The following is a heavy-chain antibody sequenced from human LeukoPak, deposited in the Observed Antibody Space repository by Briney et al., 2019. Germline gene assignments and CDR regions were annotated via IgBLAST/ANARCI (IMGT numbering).Heavy chain of an antibody. CDR3: ARESY. V-gene: IGHV3-30-3*01. CDR2: ISYDGSNK. CDR1: GFTFSSYA. Sequence: GGSLRLSCAASGFTFSSYAMHWVRQAPGKGLEWVAVISYDGSNKYYADSVKGRFTISRDNSKNTLYLQMNSLRAEDTAVYYCARESYWGQGTLVTVSS. J-gene: IGHJ4*02.